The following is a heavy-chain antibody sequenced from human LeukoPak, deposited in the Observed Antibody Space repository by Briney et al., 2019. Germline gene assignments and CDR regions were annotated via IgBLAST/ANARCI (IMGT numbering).Heavy chain of an antibody. CDR1: GYTFTGYY. CDR3: TSSRVPPSSPENNY. J-gene: IGHJ4*02. CDR2: IRSKANSYAT. V-gene: IGHV3-73*01. Sequence: GASVKVSCKASGYTFTGYYMHWVRQASGKGLEWVGRIRSKANSYATAYAASVKGRFTISRDDSKNTAYLQMNSLKTEDTAVYYCTSSRVPPSSPENNYWGQGTLVTVSS.